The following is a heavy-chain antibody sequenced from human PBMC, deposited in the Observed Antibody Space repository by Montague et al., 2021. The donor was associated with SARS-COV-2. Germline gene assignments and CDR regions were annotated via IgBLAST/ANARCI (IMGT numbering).Heavy chain of an antibody. D-gene: IGHD6-19*01. V-gene: IGHV4-59*08. J-gene: IGHJ4*02. CDR1: GGSFRDYA. CDR2: LSYSGRP. CDR3: AGRLPQYTSGWYFDQ. Sequence: SETLSLTCDFAGGSFRDYAWSWIRQPPGKRLEWIGYLSYSGRPIYNPSLESRVSISVDTSKNQFSVRLRSVIAADTAVYYCAGRLPQYTSGWYFDQWGQGTLVAVSS.